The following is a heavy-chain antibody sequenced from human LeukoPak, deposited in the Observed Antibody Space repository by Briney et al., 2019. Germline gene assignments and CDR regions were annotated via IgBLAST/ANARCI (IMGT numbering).Heavy chain of an antibody. CDR1: GFTFSSYW. V-gene: IGHV3-23*01. D-gene: IGHD7-27*01. J-gene: IGHJ3*01. Sequence: PEGSLRLSCAASGFTFSSYWMNWVRQAPGKGLEWVSGISPSGDITYYADSVMGRFSISRDNPKSTVSLQMSSLRAEDTALYYCVRDLHWGGFDVWGQGTMVTVSS. CDR3: VRDLHWGGFDV. CDR2: ISPSGDIT.